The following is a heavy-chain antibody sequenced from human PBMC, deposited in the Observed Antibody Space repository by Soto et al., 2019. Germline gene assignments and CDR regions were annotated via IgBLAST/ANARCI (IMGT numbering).Heavy chain of an antibody. J-gene: IGHJ4*02. CDR1: GYTFTIHD. V-gene: IGHV1-8*01. CDR2: LNPHSGKA. D-gene: IGHD6-6*01. Sequence: ASVKVSCKASGYTFTIHDIHWVRQAPGQVLEWMAVLNPHSGKAAYAQMLQGRLTITGNASTSTAYMELSGLRSEDTAMYYCERVSSIAARRSYDSWGQGTRVPVSS. CDR3: ERVSSIAARRSYDS.